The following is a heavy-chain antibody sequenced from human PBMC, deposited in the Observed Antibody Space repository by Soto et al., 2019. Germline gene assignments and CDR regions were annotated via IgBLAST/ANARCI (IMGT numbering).Heavy chain of an antibody. D-gene: IGHD3-3*01. J-gene: IGHJ5*02. CDR3: ARRDFWWRFDP. CDR2: INHSGST. V-gene: IGHV4-34*01. Sequence: SETLSLTCAVYGGSFSGYYWSWIRQPPGKGLEWIGEINHSGSTNYNPSLKSRVTISVDTSKNQFSLKLSSVTAADTAVYYCARRDFWWRFDPSCQATLVTVSS. CDR1: GGSFSGYY.